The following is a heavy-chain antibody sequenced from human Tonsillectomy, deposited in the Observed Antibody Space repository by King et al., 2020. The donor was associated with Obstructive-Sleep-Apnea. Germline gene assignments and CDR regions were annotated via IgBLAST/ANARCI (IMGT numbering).Heavy chain of an antibody. CDR1: GFTFSISG. CDR2: ISYDGSHK. J-gene: IGHJ4*02. D-gene: IGHD3-16*01. CDR3: VYAQHYYFDY. V-gene: IGHV3-30*03. Sequence: QLVQSGGGVVQPGRSLRLSCAASGFTFSISGMHWVRQAPGKGLEWVAVISYDGSHKYYADSVKGRFTISRDNSKNTLYLQMNSLRAEDTAVYYCVYAQHYYFDYWGQGTLVTVSS.